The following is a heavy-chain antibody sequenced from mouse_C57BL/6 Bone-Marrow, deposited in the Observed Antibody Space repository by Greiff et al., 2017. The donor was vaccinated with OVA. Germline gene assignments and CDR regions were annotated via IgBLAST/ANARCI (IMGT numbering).Heavy chain of an antibody. J-gene: IGHJ4*01. CDR2: IHPNSGST. CDR3: ARYYGPPYYDAMDY. Sequence: QVQPQQPGAEPVKPGASVKLSCKASGYTFTSYWMHWVKQRPGQGLEWIGMIHPNSGSTNYNEKFKSTATLTVDKSSSTAYMQLSSLTSEDSAVYYCARYYGPPYYDAMDYWGQGTSDTVSS. V-gene: IGHV1-64*01. CDR1: GYTFTSYW. D-gene: IGHD1-1*02.